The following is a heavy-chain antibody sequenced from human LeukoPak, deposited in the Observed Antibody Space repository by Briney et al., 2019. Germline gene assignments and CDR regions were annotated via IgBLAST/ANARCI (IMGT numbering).Heavy chain of an antibody. D-gene: IGHD1-1*01. V-gene: IGHV3-23*01. J-gene: IGHJ4*02. Sequence: GGSLRLSCAASGFTFSSYAMTWVRQAPGKGLEWVSTISDGGGSTYYADSVQGRFTVSRDNSNNTLYLQMDSLRVEDTALYYCAEDVGRGGTTGTTSVYWGQGTLVTVSS. CDR1: GFTFSSYA. CDR2: ISDGGGST. CDR3: AEDVGRGGTTGTTSVY.